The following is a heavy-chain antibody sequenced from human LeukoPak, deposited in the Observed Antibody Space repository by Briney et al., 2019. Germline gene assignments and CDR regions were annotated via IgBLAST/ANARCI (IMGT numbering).Heavy chain of an antibody. V-gene: IGHV3-30*04. CDR3: ARDLVPAAEYYYYYGMDV. CDR2: ISYDGSNK. J-gene: IGHJ6*04. Sequence: GGSLRLSCAASGFTFSSHAMHWVRQAPGKGLEWVAVISYDGSNKYYADSVKGRFTISRDNSKNTLYLQMNSLRAEDTAVYYCARDLVPAAEYYYYYGMDVWGKGTTVTVSS. D-gene: IGHD6-13*01. CDR1: GFTFSSHA.